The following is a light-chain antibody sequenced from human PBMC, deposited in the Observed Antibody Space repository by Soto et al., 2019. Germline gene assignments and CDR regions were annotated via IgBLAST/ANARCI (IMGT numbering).Light chain of an antibody. J-gene: IGKJ4*01. V-gene: IGKV3-11*01. CDR2: VAS. CDR3: QQRSNWPLT. CDR1: RTVIRNN. Sequence: EIVLTQSPDTLSLSPGERATLSCRASRTVIRNNLAWHQQKPGQTPRLLVYVASNRATGIPARFSCSGSGTDFTLTISSLEPEDFAVYYCQQRSNWPLTFGGGTKVDIK.